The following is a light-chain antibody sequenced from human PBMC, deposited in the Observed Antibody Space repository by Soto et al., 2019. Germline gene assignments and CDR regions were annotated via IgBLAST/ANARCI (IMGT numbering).Light chain of an antibody. V-gene: IGLV2-14*01. J-gene: IGLJ1*01. Sequence: QSALTQPASVSGSPGQSVTISCTGTSSDVAGYNYVSWYQQHPGKAPKLMIYEVINRPSGVSKRFSGSKSGNTASLTISWLQAEDEADYYCSSYTTTSTLFVFGTGTKLTVL. CDR3: SSYTTTSTLFV. CDR2: EVI. CDR1: SSDVAGYNY.